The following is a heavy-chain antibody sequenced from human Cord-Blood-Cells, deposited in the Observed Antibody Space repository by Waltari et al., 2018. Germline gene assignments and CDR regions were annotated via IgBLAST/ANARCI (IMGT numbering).Heavy chain of an antibody. CDR2: INHSGST. CDR1: GGSSSGYY. CDR3: ARGVFVSSSWYYFDY. J-gene: IGHJ4*02. Sequence: QVQLQQWGAGLLKPSETLSLTCAVYGGSSSGYYCRWIRQPPGKGLEWIGEINHSGSTNYNPSLKSRVTISVDTSKNQFSLKLSSVTAADTAVYYCARGVFVSSSWYYFDYWGQGTLVTVSS. D-gene: IGHD6-13*01. V-gene: IGHV4-34*01.